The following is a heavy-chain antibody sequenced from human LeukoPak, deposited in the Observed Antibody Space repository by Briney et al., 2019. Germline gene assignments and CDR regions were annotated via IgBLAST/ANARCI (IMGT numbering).Heavy chain of an antibody. D-gene: IGHD6-25*01. Sequence: GGSLRLSCAASGFTFSRNSMSWVRQAPGKGLEWVSYITSGSSTTYYADSVKGRFIISRDNAKNSLYLQMNSLRDEDTAVYYCARDAGGSGYFDYWGQGTLVTVSS. CDR3: ARDAGGSGYFDY. V-gene: IGHV3-48*02. J-gene: IGHJ4*02. CDR1: GFTFSRNS. CDR2: ITSGSSTT.